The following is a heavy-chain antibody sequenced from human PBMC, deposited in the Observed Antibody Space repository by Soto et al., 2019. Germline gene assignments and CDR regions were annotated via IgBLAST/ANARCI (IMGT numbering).Heavy chain of an antibody. V-gene: IGHV1-18*01. CDR3: ARRVDGRGWYDAY. CDR2: ISAYNGNT. Sequence: QVQLVQSGAEVKKPGASVKVSCKASGYTFTSYGISWVRQAPGQGLEWMGWISAYNGNTNYAQKLQARATMTTDTPRSTADREVRSLRYDDRAVYDGARRVDGRGWYDAYWGQGPLVTVSS. CDR1: GYTFTSYG. J-gene: IGHJ4*02. D-gene: IGHD6-19*01.